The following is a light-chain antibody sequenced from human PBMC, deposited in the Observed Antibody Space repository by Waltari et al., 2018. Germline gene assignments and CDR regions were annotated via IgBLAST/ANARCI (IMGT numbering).Light chain of an antibody. V-gene: IGLV5-45*03. Sequence: QAVLTQPSSLSASPGASASLTCPLRSGTNVGSYRIYWYQQQPGRPPQYLLRYKSDSEKRQGSRAPSRFSGSKDASANAGILLISGLQSEDEADYYCMIWHNNAVVFGGGTTLTVL. CDR3: MIWHNNAVV. J-gene: IGLJ2*01. CDR2: YKSDSEK. CDR1: SGTNVGSYR.